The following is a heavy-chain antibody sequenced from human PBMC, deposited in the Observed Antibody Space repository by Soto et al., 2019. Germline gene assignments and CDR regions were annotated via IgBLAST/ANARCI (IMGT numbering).Heavy chain of an antibody. J-gene: IGHJ6*02. CDR2: IIPIFGTA. V-gene: IGHV1-69*13. D-gene: IGHD5-12*01. CDR3: ARRGYSGYDYYYYYGMDV. CDR1: GGTFSSYA. Sequence: GASVKVSCKASGGTFSSYAISWVRQAPGQGLEWMGGIIPIFGTANYAQKFQGRVTITADESTSTAYMELSSLRSEDTAVYYCARRGYSGYDYYYYYGMDVWGQGTTVTVSS.